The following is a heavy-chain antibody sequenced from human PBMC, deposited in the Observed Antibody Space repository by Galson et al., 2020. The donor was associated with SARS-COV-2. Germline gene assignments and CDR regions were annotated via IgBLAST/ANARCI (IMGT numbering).Heavy chain of an antibody. Sequence: GGSLRLSCAASGFTFNIHSMYWVRQAPGKGLEWVSSISTSGGLTFYADSVKGRFTISRDNSRNTPYLQMSSLRAEDTALYFCARKCDGDCYSYDYWGQGARVTVSS. CDR2: ISTSGGLT. CDR3: ARKCDGDCYSYDY. D-gene: IGHD2-21*01. CDR1: GFTFNIHS. V-gene: IGHV3-23*01. J-gene: IGHJ4*02.